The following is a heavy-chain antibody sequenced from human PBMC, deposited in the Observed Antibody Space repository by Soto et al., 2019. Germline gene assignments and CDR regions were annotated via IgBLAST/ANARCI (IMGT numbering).Heavy chain of an antibody. V-gene: IGHV3-48*01. J-gene: IGHJ4*02. Sequence: GGSLRLSCEASGFTFRSESMNWVRQAPGRGLEWVSYISRSSSVIYYADSVKGRFTISRDNAKNFLHLQMNNLRAEDTAVYYCAKVPLPFAPTTVTTDYRGQRTPVTVSS. D-gene: IGHD4-17*01. CDR3: AKVPLPFAPTTVTTDY. CDR1: GFTFRSES. CDR2: ISRSSSVI.